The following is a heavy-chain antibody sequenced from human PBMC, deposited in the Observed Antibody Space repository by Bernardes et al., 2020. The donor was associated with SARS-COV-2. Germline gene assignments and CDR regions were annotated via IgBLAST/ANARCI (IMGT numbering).Heavy chain of an antibody. CDR1: GGSISSSSYY. Sequence: SETLSLTCTFSGGSISSSSYYWGWIRQPPGKGLEWIGSIYYSGSTYYNPSLKSRVTISVDTSKNQFSLKLSSVTAADTAVYYCARQHLGGVTIFGVVTTDRYFDYWGQGTLVTVSS. D-gene: IGHD3-3*01. CDR2: IYYSGST. V-gene: IGHV4-39*01. J-gene: IGHJ4*02. CDR3: ARQHLGGVTIFGVVTTDRYFDY.